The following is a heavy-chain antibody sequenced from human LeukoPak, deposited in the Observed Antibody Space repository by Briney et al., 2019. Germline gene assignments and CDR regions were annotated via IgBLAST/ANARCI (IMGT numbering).Heavy chain of an antibody. CDR3: ARGGVEYYDILTGSKLDAFDI. J-gene: IGHJ3*02. CDR2: IYYSGST. V-gene: IGHV4-39*07. D-gene: IGHD3-9*01. Sequence: SETLSLTCTVSGGSISSSSYYWGWIRQPPGKGLEWIGSIYYSGSTYYNPSLKSRVTISVDASKNQFSLKLSSVTAADTAVYYCARGGVEYYDILTGSKLDAFDIWGQGTMVTVSS. CDR1: GGSISSSSYY.